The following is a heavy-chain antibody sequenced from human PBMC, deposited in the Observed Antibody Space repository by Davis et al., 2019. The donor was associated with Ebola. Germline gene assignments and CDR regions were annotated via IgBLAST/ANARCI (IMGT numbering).Heavy chain of an antibody. D-gene: IGHD1-7*01. Sequence: ASVKVSCKASGYTFTSYDINWVRQATGQGLEWMGWMNPNSGNTGYAQKFQGRVTITRNTSISTAYMELSSLRSEDTAVYYCARGLNVGGGYYWNYGGYYYGMDVWGQGTTVTVSS. CDR3: ARGLNVGGGYYWNYGGYYYGMDV. J-gene: IGHJ6*02. CDR2: MNPNSGNT. V-gene: IGHV1-8*03. CDR1: GYTFTSYD.